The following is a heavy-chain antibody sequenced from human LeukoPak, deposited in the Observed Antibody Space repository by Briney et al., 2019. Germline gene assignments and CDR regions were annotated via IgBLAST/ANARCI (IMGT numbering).Heavy chain of an antibody. Sequence: GESLKISCKGSGYSFTSYWISWVRQMPGKGLEWMGRIDPSDSYTNYSPSFQSHVTISADKSISTAYLQWSSLKASDTAMYYCARRSADIVATISKPAYGMDVWGQGTTVTVSS. CDR1: GYSFTSYW. D-gene: IGHD5-12*01. V-gene: IGHV5-10-1*01. J-gene: IGHJ6*02. CDR2: IDPSDSYT. CDR3: ARRSADIVATISKPAYGMDV.